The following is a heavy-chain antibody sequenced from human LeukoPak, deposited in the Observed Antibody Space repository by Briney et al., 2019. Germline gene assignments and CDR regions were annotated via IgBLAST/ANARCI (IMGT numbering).Heavy chain of an antibody. CDR3: ARDAPLTVVVPAANYYGMDV. CDR1: GGSFRRYA. V-gene: IGHV1-69*05. CDR2: IMPVLDTG. J-gene: IGHJ6*02. D-gene: IGHD2-2*01. Sequence: SVKVSCKASGGSFRRYAFAWVRQAPGQGLEWMGGIMPVLDTGSYAQGFQGRVTMTRDTSISTAYMELSRLRSDDTAVYYCARDAPLTVVVPAANYYGMDVWGQGTTVTVSS.